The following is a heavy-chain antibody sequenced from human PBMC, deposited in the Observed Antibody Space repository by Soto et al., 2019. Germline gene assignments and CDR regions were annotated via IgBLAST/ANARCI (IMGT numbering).Heavy chain of an antibody. CDR3: ARGDGDYYDGNGYLGRH. J-gene: IGHJ4*02. CDR2: ISYDGSNK. D-gene: IGHD3-22*01. Sequence: PGGSLRLSCAASGFIFNTYGMHWVRQAPGKGLEWVAVISYDGSNKYYAGSVKGRLTISRDNAKNTVYLQMNSLRAEDTAVYYCARGDGDYYDGNGYLGRHWGQGTLVTVSS. CDR1: GFIFNTYG. V-gene: IGHV3-30*03.